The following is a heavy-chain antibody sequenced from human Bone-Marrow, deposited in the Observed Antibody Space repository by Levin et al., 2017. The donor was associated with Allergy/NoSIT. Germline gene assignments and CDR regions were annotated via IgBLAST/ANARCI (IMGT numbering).Heavy chain of an antibody. J-gene: IGHJ4*02. CDR1: GFTFSFYA. D-gene: IGHD6-13*01. V-gene: IGHV3-30*04. Sequence: GESLKISCAASGFTFSFYAMHWVRQAPGKGLEWVGVISYDGTNKYYADSVKGRFTISRDNSNNTLYLQMNSLRTEDTAVYYCATDSSSWYLLDYWGQGTLVTVSS. CDR3: ATDSSSWYLLDY. CDR2: ISYDGTNK.